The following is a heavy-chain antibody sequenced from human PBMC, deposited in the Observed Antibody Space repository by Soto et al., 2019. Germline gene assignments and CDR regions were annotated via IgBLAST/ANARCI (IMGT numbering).Heavy chain of an antibody. J-gene: IGHJ4*02. D-gene: IGHD5-12*01. CDR3: ARVREMATITHFDY. Sequence: QVQLQESGPGLVKPSETLSLTCTVSGGSVSSGSYYWSWIRQPPGKGLEWIGYIYYSGSTNYNPSLKSRVTISVDTSKNQFSLKLSSVTAADTAVYYCARVREMATITHFDYRGQGTLVTVSS. CDR2: IYYSGST. V-gene: IGHV4-61*01. CDR1: GGSVSSGSYY.